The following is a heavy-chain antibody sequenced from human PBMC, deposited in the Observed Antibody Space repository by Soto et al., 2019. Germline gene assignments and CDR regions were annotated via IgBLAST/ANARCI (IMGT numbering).Heavy chain of an antibody. CDR3: ARDSAGQQTYYDFWSGYDTHDY. D-gene: IGHD3-3*01. CDR2: ISYDGSNK. J-gene: IGHJ4*02. CDR1: GFTFSSYA. Sequence: GGSLRLSCAASGFTFSSYAMHWVRQAPGKGLEWVAVISYDGSNKYYADSVKGRFTISRDNSKNTLYLQMNSLRAEDTAVYYCARDSAGQQTYYDFWSGYDTHDYWGQGTLVTVSS. V-gene: IGHV3-30-3*01.